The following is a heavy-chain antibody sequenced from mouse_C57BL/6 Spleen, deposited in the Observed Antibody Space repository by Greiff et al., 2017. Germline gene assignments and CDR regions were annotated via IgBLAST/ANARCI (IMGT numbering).Heavy chain of an antibody. J-gene: IGHJ1*03. D-gene: IGHD1-1*01. CDR3: ASRGAPTVVAHWYFDV. V-gene: IGHV1-53*01. Sequence: VQLQQPGTELVKPGASVKLSCKASGYTFTSYWMHWVKQRPGPGLEWIGNINPSNGGTNYNEKFKSKATLTVDTSSSPAYMQRSSLTSEDSAVYYCASRGAPTVVAHWYFDVWGTGTTVTVSS. CDR2: INPSNGGT. CDR1: GYTFTSYW.